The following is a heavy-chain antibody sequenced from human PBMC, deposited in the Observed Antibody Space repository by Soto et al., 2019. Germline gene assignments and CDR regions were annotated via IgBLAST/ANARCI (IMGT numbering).Heavy chain of an antibody. Sequence: QVQLVQSRAEVKKPGASVKVSCKASGYTFTSYGISWVRQAPGQGLEWMGWISAYNGNTNYAQKLQGRVTMTTDTSTSTAYMELRSLRSDDTAVYYCARDAAELGYYYYGMDVWGQGTTVTVSS. CDR1: GYTFTSYG. V-gene: IGHV1-18*01. D-gene: IGHD1-7*01. CDR3: ARDAAELGYYYYGMDV. J-gene: IGHJ6*02. CDR2: ISAYNGNT.